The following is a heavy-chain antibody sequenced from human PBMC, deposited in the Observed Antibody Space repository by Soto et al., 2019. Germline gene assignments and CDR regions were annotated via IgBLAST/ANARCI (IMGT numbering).Heavy chain of an antibody. CDR1: GDSVSSNSAA. V-gene: IGHV6-1*01. CDR2: TYYRSKWYN. J-gene: IGHJ4*02. Sequence: PSQTLSLTFAISGDSVSSNSAAWNCISQSPSRGLEWLGRTYYRSKWYNDYAASVKSRITINPDTSKNQFSLQLNSVTPEDTAVYYCARIVGAAVDYWGQGTLVTVSS. CDR3: ARIVGAAVDY. D-gene: IGHD1-26*01.